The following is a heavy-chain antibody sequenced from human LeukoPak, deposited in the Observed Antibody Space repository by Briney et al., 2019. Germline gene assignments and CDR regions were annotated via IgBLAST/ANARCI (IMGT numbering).Heavy chain of an antibody. CDR2: ISSSGSTI. CDR3: ASFGISWRSSY. CDR1: GFTFSDYY. Sequence: GGPLRLSCAASGFTFSDYYMSWIRQAPGKGLEWVSYISSSGSTIYYADSVKGRFTISRDNAKNSLYLHMNSLRAEDTAVYYCASFGISWRSSYWGQGTLVTVSS. V-gene: IGHV3-11*01. J-gene: IGHJ4*02. D-gene: IGHD2-21*01.